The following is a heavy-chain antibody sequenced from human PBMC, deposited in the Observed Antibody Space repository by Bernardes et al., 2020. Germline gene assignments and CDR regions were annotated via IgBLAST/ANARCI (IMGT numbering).Heavy chain of an antibody. Sequence: GGSLRLSCAASGLNFNDDWMSWVRQAPGKVLDWVGRIKSKGSGGTTDYASPVRGRFTISRVDSRSTLYREMNSLKTEDAAGYYCTWMTAMSTVDRWGHATRGTVTS. CDR3: TWMTAMSTVDR. J-gene: IGHJ5*02. CDR2: IKSKGSGGTT. D-gene: IGHD4-17*01. CDR1: GLNFNDDW. V-gene: IGHV3-15*03.